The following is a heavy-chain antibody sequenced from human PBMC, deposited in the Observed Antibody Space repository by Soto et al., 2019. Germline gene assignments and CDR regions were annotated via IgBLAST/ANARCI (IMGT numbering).Heavy chain of an antibody. V-gene: IGHV4-31*03. CDR3: ARERLVPAAETGMDV. J-gene: IGHJ6*02. CDR2: IYYSGST. CDR1: GGSISSGGYY. Sequence: QVQLQESGPGLVKPSQTLSLTCTVSGGSISSGGYYWSWIRQHPGKGLEWIGYIYYSGSTYYNPSLKSRVTISVDTSKNQFYLKLSSVTAADTAVYYWARERLVPAAETGMDVWGQGTTVTVSS. D-gene: IGHD2-2*01.